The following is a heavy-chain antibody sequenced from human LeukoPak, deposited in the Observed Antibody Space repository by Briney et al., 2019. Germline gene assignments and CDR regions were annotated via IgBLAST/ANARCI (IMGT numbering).Heavy chain of an antibody. CDR2: ISGSGGST. CDR3: ANLGRIVGATHRFDAFDI. V-gene: IGHV3-23*01. Sequence: GESLRLSCAASGFTFSSYAMSWVRQAPGKGLEWVSAISGSGGSTYYADSVKGRFTISRDNSKNTLYLQMNSLRAEDTAVYYCANLGRIVGATHRFDAFDIWGQGTMVTVSS. CDR1: GFTFSSYA. D-gene: IGHD1-26*01. J-gene: IGHJ3*02.